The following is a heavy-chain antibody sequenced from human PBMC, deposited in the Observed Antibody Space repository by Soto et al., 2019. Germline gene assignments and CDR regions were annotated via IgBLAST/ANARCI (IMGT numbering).Heavy chain of an antibody. J-gene: IGHJ4*02. V-gene: IGHV4-59*01. CDR3: ARGDWNYLYY. CDR1: GGSISSYY. CDR2: IYYSGST. Sequence: QVQLQESGPGLVKPSETLSLTCTVSGGSISSYYWSWIRQPPGKGLEWIGYIYYSGSTNYNPSLKSLVTISVDTSKNQFSLKLSSVTAADTAVYYCARGDWNYLYYWGQGTLVTVSS. D-gene: IGHD1-7*01.